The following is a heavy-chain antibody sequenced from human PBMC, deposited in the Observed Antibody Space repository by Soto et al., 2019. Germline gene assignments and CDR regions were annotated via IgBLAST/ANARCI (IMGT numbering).Heavy chain of an antibody. CDR2: INHSGST. CDR1: GGSFSGYY. Sequence: SETLSLTCAVYGGSFSGYYWSWIRQPPGKGLEWIGEINHSGSTNYNPSLKSRVTISVDTSKNQFSLKLSSVTAADTAVYYCARGLRADGYYGMDVWGQGTTVTVSS. J-gene: IGHJ6*02. CDR3: ARGLRADGYYGMDV. V-gene: IGHV4-34*01.